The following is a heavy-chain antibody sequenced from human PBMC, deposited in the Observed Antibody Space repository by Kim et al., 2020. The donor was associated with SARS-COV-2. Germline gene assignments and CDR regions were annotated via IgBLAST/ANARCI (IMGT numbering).Heavy chain of an antibody. V-gene: IGHV4-59*08. D-gene: IGHD3-10*01. J-gene: IGHJ5*02. CDR3: ARLKGSGRKNWFDP. Sequence: SETLSLTCSVSGGSINFYYWSWLRQPPGKGLEWIGYIYYSGSTNYNPSLKSRVTISVDTSKNQFSLKLSSMTAADTAVYYCARLKGSGRKNWFDPWGQGTLVTVSS. CDR1: GGSINFYY. CDR2: IYYSGST.